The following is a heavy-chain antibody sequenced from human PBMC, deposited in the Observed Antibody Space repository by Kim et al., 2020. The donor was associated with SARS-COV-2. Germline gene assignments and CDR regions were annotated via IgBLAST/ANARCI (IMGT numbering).Heavy chain of an antibody. V-gene: IGHV3-7*01. Sequence: GGSLRLSCAASGFTFSSYWMSWVRQAPGKGLEWVANIKQDGSEQYYVDSVKGRFTISRDNAKNSLYLQMNSLRAEDTAVYYCARDGGYYYYYYMDVWGKGTTVTVSS. CDR1: GFTFSSYW. J-gene: IGHJ6*03. D-gene: IGHD3-10*01. CDR2: IKQDGSEQ. CDR3: ARDGGYYYYYYMDV.